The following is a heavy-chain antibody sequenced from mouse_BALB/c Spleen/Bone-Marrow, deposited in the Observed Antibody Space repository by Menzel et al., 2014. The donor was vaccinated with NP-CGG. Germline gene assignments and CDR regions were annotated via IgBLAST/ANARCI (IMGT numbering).Heavy chain of an antibody. CDR3: ARSDYYAMDY. CDR1: GYAFSSYW. V-gene: IGHV1-80*01. CDR2: IYPGDGDT. Sequence: QVQLQQSGAELVRPGSSVKISCKASGYAFSSYWMNWVKPRPGQGLEWIGQIYPGDGDTNYNGKFKGKATLTADKSSSTAFIQLSSLTSEDSSVFFCARSDYYAMDYLGQGTSVTVSS. J-gene: IGHJ4*01.